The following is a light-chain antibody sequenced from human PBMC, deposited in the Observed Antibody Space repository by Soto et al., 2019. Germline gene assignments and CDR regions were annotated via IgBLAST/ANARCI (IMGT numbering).Light chain of an antibody. Sequence: EIVMTQSPATLSVSPEERATLSCRASQTVSNNLAWYQQKPGRAPRLLIYNASARATGIPARFSGSGSGTEFTLTISSLQSEDFAVYYCQQYNNWPPYTFGQGTKLKIK. CDR1: QTVSNN. J-gene: IGKJ2*01. V-gene: IGKV3-15*01. CDR3: QQYNNWPPYT. CDR2: NAS.